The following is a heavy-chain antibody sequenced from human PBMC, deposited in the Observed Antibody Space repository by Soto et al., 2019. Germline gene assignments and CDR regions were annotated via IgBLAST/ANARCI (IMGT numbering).Heavy chain of an antibody. CDR1: GFTFSSYA. CDR3: ASSLSSGWYPFDY. D-gene: IGHD6-19*01. Sequence: GGSLRLSCAASGFTFSSYAMHWVRQAPGKGLEWVAVISYDGSNEYYADSVKGRFTISRDNSKNTLYLQMNSLRAEDTAVYYCASSLSSGWYPFDYWGQGTLVTVSS. V-gene: IGHV3-30-3*01. J-gene: IGHJ4*02. CDR2: ISYDGSNE.